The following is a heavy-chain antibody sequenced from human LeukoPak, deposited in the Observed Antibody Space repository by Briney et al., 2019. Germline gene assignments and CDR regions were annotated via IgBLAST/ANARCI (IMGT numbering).Heavy chain of an antibody. V-gene: IGHV3-48*03. CDR2: ISTSGRTT. CDR3: ARDRTMVRGLANYFYGMDV. CDR1: GFSFSSDE. J-gene: IGHJ6*02. Sequence: GGSLRLSCAASGFSFSSDELNWVRQAPGKGLKWLSYISTSGRTTYYADSVKGRFTISRDNAKNSLYLQMSSLRAEDTAVYYCARDRTMVRGLANYFYGMDVWGQRTTVIVSS. D-gene: IGHD3-10*01.